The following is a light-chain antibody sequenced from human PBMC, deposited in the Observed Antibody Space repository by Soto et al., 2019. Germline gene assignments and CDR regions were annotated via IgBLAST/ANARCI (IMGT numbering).Light chain of an antibody. V-gene: IGKV1-27*01. CDR2: AAS. CDR1: QGISNY. Sequence: DIQMTQSTSSLSASVGDRVTITCRASQGISNYLAWYQQKPGKVPKLLIYAASTLQLGVPSRFSGSGSGTAFTLTISSLQPEDVATYYCQRYNSAPRTFGQGTKLEIK. CDR3: QRYNSAPRT. J-gene: IGKJ2*01.